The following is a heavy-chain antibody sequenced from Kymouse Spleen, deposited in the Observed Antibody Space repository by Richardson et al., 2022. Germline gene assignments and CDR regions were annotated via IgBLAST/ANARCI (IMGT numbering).Heavy chain of an antibody. D-gene: IGHD3-10*01. CDR1: GFTFSSYG. CDR2: ISYDGSNK. CDR3: AKGGMVRGVDDP. J-gene: IGHJ5*02. Sequence: QVQLVESGGGVVQPGRSLRLSCAASGFTFSSYGMHWVRQAPGKGLEWVAVISYDGSNKYYADSVKGRFTISRDNSKNTLYLQMNSLRAEDTAVYYCAKGGMVRGVDDPWGQGTLVTVSS. V-gene: IGHV3-30*18.